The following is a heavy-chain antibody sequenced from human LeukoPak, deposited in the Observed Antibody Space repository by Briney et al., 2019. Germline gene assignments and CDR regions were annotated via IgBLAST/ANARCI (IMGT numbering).Heavy chain of an antibody. Sequence: GGSLRLSCAASGFTFNTYWMSWVRQAPGKGLEWVGNIKQDGSEKNYMDSVKGRFTISRDNAKNSLYLQMNSLRAEDTAVYYCAKGVGAPDSWGQGTLVTVSS. D-gene: IGHD1-26*01. CDR1: GFTFNTYW. CDR3: AKGVGAPDS. J-gene: IGHJ4*02. V-gene: IGHV3-7*01. CDR2: IKQDGSEK.